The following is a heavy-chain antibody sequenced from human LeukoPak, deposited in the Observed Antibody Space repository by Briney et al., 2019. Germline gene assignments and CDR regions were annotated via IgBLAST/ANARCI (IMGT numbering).Heavy chain of an antibody. CDR3: VKDSSSGSYFDY. D-gene: IGHD3-10*01. J-gene: IGHJ4*02. Sequence: PGGSLRLSCAASGFTFANYWMSWVRQAPGIGLEWVANINQDGGEKNCVDSVKGRFTISRDNSRNTLHLQMSSLRVEDTAVYYCVKDSSSGSYFDYWGQGTLVTVSS. CDR1: GFTFANYW. V-gene: IGHV3-7*01. CDR2: INQDGGEK.